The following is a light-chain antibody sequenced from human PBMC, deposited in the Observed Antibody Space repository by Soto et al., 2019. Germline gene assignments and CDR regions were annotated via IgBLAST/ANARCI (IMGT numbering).Light chain of an antibody. Sequence: QSVLTQPRSVSGSPGQSVTISCTGTNSDVGGYNYVSYYQQHPGKAPKLMIYDVNKRPSGVPDRFSGSKSGNTASLTISGLQAEDEADYYCCSYAATYTWVFGGGTKLTVL. J-gene: IGLJ3*02. CDR3: CSYAATYTWV. CDR2: DVN. V-gene: IGLV2-11*01. CDR1: NSDVGGYNY.